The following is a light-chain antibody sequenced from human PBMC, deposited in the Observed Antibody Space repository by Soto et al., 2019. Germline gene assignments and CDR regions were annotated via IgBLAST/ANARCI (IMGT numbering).Light chain of an antibody. CDR3: QQYNNWLRT. V-gene: IGKV3-15*01. J-gene: IGKJ1*01. CDR1: QSVSSD. CDR2: GAS. Sequence: EIVMTQSPATLSVSPGERATLSCRASQSVSSDLAWYQQKPGQAPRLLIYGASTRATGIPARFSDSGSGTELTLTISSLQSEDFAVYYCQQYNNWLRTLGQGTKVDIK.